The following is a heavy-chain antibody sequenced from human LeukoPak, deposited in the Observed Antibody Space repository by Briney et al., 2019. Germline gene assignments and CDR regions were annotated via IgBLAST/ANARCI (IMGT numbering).Heavy chain of an antibody. CDR2: IYYSGST. D-gene: IGHD5-18*01. V-gene: IGHV4-30-4*01. CDR3: ARKGGDTAIPDAFDI. J-gene: IGHJ3*02. CDR1: GGSISSSDYY. Sequence: PSETLSLICTVSGGSISSSDYYWRWIRQPPGKGLEWIGYIYYSGSTYYNPSLKSRVTISVDTSKNQFSLKLSSVTAADTAVYYCARKGGDTAIPDAFDIWGQGTMVTVSS.